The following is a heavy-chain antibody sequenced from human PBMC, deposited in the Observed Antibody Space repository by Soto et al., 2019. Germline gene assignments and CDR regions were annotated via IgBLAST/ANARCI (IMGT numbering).Heavy chain of an antibody. D-gene: IGHD6-19*01. J-gene: IGHJ6*02. Sequence: PSETLSLTCTVSGGSISSGGYYWSWIRQHPGKGLEWIGYIYYSGSTYYNPSLKSRVTISVDTSKSQFSLKLSSVTAADTAVYYSAPDFTDRSGPPLGMDVSAQRPTVTVSS. CDR1: GGSISSGGYY. CDR2: IYYSGST. CDR3: APDFTDRSGPPLGMDV. V-gene: IGHV4-31*03.